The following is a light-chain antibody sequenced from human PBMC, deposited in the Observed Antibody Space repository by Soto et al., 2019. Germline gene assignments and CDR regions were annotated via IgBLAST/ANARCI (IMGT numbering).Light chain of an antibody. CDR1: PSVGSSY. CDR2: GAS. V-gene: IGKV3-20*01. J-gene: IGKJ1*01. Sequence: IVLTQAPGTLSLSLGERATLSCRASPSVGSSYLAWYQQKPGQAPRLLIYGASSRATGIPDRFSGSGSGTDFTLTISRLEPEDFAVYYCQQYGSSPEWTFGQGTKVDIK. CDR3: QQYGSSPEWT.